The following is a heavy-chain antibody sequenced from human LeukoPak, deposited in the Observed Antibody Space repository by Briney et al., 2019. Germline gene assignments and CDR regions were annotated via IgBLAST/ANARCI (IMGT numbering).Heavy chain of an antibody. Sequence: SETLSLTCTVSGGSISSSSYYWGWIHQPPGKGLEWIGSIYYSGSTYYNPSLKSRVTISVDTSKNQFSLKLSSVTAADTAVFYCARLRYSGRLPDYWGQGTLVTVSS. D-gene: IGHD2-2*02. J-gene: IGHJ4*02. CDR2: IYYSGST. CDR3: ARLRYSGRLPDY. V-gene: IGHV4-39*01. CDR1: GGSISSSSYY.